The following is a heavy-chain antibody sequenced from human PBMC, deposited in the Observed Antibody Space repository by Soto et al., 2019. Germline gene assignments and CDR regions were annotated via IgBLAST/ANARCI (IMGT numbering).Heavy chain of an antibody. D-gene: IGHD4-17*01. Sequence: GGSLRLSCAASGFTFSSYGMHWVRQAPGKGLEWVAVISYDGSNKYYADSVKGRFTISRDNSKNTLYLQMNSLRAEDTAVYYCAKDPPVTLSHGDYGYYFDYWGQGTLVTVSS. CDR3: AKDPPVTLSHGDYGYYFDY. V-gene: IGHV3-30*18. J-gene: IGHJ4*02. CDR2: ISYDGSNK. CDR1: GFTFSSYG.